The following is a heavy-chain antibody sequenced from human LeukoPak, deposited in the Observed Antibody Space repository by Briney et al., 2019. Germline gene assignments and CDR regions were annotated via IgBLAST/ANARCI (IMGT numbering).Heavy chain of an antibody. J-gene: IGHJ4*02. CDR3: AKALGCSGGSCYLNFDY. CDR1: GFTFSSYA. Sequence: GGSLRLSCAASGFTFSSYAMSWVRQAPGKGLEWVSAISGSGGSTYYADSVKGRFTISRDNSKNTLYLQMNSLRAEDTAVYYCAKALGCSGGSCYLNFDYWGQGTLVTVSS. V-gene: IGHV3-23*01. CDR2: ISGSGGST. D-gene: IGHD2-15*01.